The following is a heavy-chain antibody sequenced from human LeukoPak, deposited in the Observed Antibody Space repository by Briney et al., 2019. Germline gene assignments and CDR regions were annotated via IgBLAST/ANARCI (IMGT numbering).Heavy chain of an antibody. CDR2: IKQDGSEK. J-gene: IGHJ4*02. V-gene: IGHV3-7*01. CDR1: GFTFSRYW. Sequence: GGSLRLSCVASGFTFSRYWMSWVRQAPGKGLEWVANIKQDGSEKYYVDSVKGRFTISRDNAKNSLYLQMNSLRAEDTAVYYCAREVTPYYWGQGTLVTVSS. D-gene: IGHD2-21*02. CDR3: AREVTPYY.